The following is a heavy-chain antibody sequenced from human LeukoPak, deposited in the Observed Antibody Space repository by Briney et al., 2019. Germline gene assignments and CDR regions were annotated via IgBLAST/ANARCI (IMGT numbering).Heavy chain of an antibody. V-gene: IGHV3-30*02. J-gene: IGHJ4*02. CDR1: GFTLSNSG. CDR2: IRYDGSSK. CDR3: AKGDLATVVTRLDY. Sequence: GGSLRLSCAASGFTLSNSGMNWVRQAPGKGLEWVAFIRYDGSSKHYADSVEGRFTISRDNYNNTLYLEMNSLRAEDTAVYYCAKGDLATVVTRLDYWGQGTLVTVSS. D-gene: IGHD4-23*01.